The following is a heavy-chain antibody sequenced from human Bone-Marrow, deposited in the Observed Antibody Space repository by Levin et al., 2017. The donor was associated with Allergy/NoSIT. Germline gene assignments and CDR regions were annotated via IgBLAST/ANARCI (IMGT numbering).Heavy chain of an antibody. V-gene: IGHV1-18*01. CDR3: ARDTIAAGGLFDY. D-gene: IGHD6-13*01. CDR2: ISAYDGDT. CDR1: GYTFASHG. Sequence: AGPVKVSCKASGYTFASHGFSWVRQAPGQGLEWVGWISAYDGDTSYAHRLQGRVTMTTDTSTNTAYMELRSLSSDDTAVYYCARDTIAAGGLFDYWGQGSLVTVSS. J-gene: IGHJ4*02.